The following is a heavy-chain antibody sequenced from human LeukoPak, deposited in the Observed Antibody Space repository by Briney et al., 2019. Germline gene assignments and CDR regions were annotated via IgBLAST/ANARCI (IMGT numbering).Heavy chain of an antibody. CDR3: AKALNYWYFDL. V-gene: IGHV3-23*01. J-gene: IGHJ2*01. CDR2: SGGDGGST. CDR1: GFTFSSHD. Sequence: GGSLRLSCAASGFTFSSHDMSWVRQPRGKGLEWVSASGGDGGSTYADSVKGRFTISRDNPKNTLYLQMNSPRAEDTATYYCAKALNYWYFDLWGRGNLVTVSA.